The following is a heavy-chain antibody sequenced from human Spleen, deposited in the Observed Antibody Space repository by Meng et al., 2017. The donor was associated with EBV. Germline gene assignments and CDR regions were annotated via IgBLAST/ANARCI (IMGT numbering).Heavy chain of an antibody. D-gene: IGHD2-15*01. CDR3: VFVMVAAPKSFFHY. Sequence: QLQLQESGPGLGKPSXXLSPTGTVSGGSISSRAYNWGWIRQPPGKGLEWIGNIYYEGNTDYNPSLKSRVTIAVDTAKNHFSLKLSSMTAADTAIYYCVFVMVAAPKSFFHYWGQGTLVTVSS. J-gene: IGHJ4*02. CDR2: IYYEGNT. V-gene: IGHV4-39*02. CDR1: GGSISSRAYN.